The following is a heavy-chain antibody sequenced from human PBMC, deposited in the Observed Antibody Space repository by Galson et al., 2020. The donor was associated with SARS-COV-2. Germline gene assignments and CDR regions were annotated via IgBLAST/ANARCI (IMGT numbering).Heavy chain of an antibody. CDR1: GYTFNTFG. J-gene: IGHJ6*02. D-gene: IGHD3-9*01. CDR3: ARDAGWLLNYGMDV. Sequence: ASVKVSCKASGYTFNTFGISWVRQAPGQGPEWLGRISEYDSSTKFSQKVQDRVTFTTDTSTTTAYMELRSLRSDDTAVYYCARDAGWLLNYGMDVWGQGTTVIVSS. V-gene: IGHV1-18*01. CDR2: ISEYDSST.